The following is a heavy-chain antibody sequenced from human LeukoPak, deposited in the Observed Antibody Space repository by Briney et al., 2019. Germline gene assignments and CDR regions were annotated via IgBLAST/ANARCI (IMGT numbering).Heavy chain of an antibody. V-gene: IGHV1-2*02. Sequence: GASVKVSRKASGYTFSGYFIYWVRQAPGQGLEWMGWINPNSGGTNFAQKLEGRVTMTRDTSISTAYMELSRLRSDDTAMYYCARRSCSSTICYDFDYWGQGTLVIVSS. CDR2: INPNSGGT. CDR3: ARRSCSSTICYDFDY. J-gene: IGHJ4*02. D-gene: IGHD2-2*01. CDR1: GYTFSGYF.